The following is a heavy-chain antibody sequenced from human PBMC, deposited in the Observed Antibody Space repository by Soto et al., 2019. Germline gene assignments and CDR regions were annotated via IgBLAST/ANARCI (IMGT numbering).Heavy chain of an antibody. CDR2: ISGSGGSP. CDR1: GFTFSNYA. J-gene: IGHJ4*02. V-gene: IGHV3-23*01. D-gene: IGHD6-19*01. Sequence: EVQLLESGGGLVQPGGSLRLSCAASGFTFSNYAMNWVRQAPGKGLEWVSTISGSGGSPYYADSVKGRFTISRDNSKNTLYLQMSSLRAGDSAIYYCAQEGTSGLYYFDYWGQGTLVTVSS. CDR3: AQEGTSGLYYFDY.